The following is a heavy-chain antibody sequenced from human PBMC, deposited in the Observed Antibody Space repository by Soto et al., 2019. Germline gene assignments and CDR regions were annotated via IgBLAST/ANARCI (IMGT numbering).Heavy chain of an antibody. CDR1: GYSFSDYG. CDR3: GRARSAAMVTSDY. D-gene: IGHD5-18*01. V-gene: IGHV1-18*01. CDR2: ISAYNDDR. J-gene: IGHJ4*02. Sequence: QVQLVQSGPEVKKPGASVKVSCKASGYSFSDYGVTWVRQSPGQGLQWMGWISAYNDDRNYAQNFQDRITMTTDTSTSTAYVELRSLRSDDTAVYFCGRARSAAMVTSDYWCQGTRVTVSS.